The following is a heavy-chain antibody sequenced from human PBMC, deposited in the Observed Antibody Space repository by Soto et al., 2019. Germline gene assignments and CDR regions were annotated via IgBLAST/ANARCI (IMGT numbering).Heavy chain of an antibody. D-gene: IGHD6-25*01. J-gene: IGHJ4*02. CDR1: GDSIGIGYS. CDR3: ARDLIPLSPAAVPVFDY. Sequence: SETLALSCAVSGDSIGIGYSWACIREPPGKGLQWIGSISHSGSTYFNTSLKSRVTVSVDTSDKQFSLELRSVTAAETATYYSARDLIPLSPAAVPVFDYRGKGIWVPVSS. V-gene: IGHV4-38-2*02. CDR2: ISHSGST.